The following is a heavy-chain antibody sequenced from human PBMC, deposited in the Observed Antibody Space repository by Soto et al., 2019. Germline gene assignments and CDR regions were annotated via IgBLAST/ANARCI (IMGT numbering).Heavy chain of an antibody. V-gene: IGHV1-69*01. CDR2: IIPIFGTA. D-gene: IGHD3-22*01. J-gene: IGHJ6*02. Sequence: ASVKVSCKASGYTFTGYFLHWVRQAPGQGLEWMGGIIPIFGTANYAQKFQGRVTITADESTSTAYMELSSLRSEDTAVYYCARDWIYYYDTIPPYTPLYYGMDVWGQGTTVTVSS. CDR1: GYTFTGYF. CDR3: ARDWIYYYDTIPPYTPLYYGMDV.